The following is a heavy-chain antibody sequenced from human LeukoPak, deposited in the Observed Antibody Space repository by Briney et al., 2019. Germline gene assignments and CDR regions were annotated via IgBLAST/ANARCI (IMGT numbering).Heavy chain of an antibody. CDR3: ASENCSGTSCSSFDY. Sequence: SETLSLTCTVSGGSISSRSYYWGWIRQPPGKGLEWIGSIFYSGTTYYNPSLKSRATTSVDTSKNQFSLRLSSVTAADTAVYYCASENCSGTSCSSFDYWGQGTLVTVSS. V-gene: IGHV4-39*01. D-gene: IGHD2-2*01. J-gene: IGHJ4*02. CDR2: IFYSGTT. CDR1: GGSISSRSYY.